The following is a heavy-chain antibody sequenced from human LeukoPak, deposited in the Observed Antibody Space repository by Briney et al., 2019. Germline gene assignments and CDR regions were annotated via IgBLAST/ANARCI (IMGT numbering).Heavy chain of an antibody. Sequence: GGSLRLSCAASGFTVSSNYMSWVRQAPGKGLEWVSVIYSGGSTYYADSVKGRFTISRDNSKNTLYLQMNSLRAEDTAVYYCARDSFYGDPPYYWGQGTLVTVSS. CDR1: GFTVSSNY. J-gene: IGHJ4*02. D-gene: IGHD4-17*01. CDR3: ARDSFYGDPPYY. V-gene: IGHV3-53*01. CDR2: IYSGGST.